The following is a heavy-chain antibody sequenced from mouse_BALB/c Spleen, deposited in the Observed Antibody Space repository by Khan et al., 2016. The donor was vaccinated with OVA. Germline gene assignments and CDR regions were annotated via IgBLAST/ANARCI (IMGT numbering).Heavy chain of an antibody. CDR1: GFSLTSYG. V-gene: IGHV2-9*02. J-gene: IGHJ4*01. D-gene: IGHD2-3*01. CDR2: IWAGGST. Sequence: QVQLKESGPGLVAPSQSLSITCTVSGFSLTSYGVNWVRQPPGKGLEWRGVIWAGGSTNYNSALMSRLSISKDNSKSQVFLKMNSLQTDDTAMYYCARCYEPYYAMDDWGQGTSVTVSS. CDR3: ARCYEPYYAMDD.